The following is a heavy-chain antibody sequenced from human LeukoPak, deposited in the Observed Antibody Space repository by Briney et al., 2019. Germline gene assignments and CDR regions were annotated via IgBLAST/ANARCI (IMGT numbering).Heavy chain of an antibody. V-gene: IGHV3-33*06. CDR1: GFSFSNYG. CDR2: IWEEGPYK. CDR3: AKPTRGSGSFLIDY. Sequence: GGSLRLACATSGFSFSNYGMHWVRQAPGKGREWVAVIWEEGPYKYYADSVKGRYTISRHNSKNTLYLQMNSLRAEDTAVYYCAKPTRGSGSFLIDYWGQGTLVTVSS. J-gene: IGHJ4*02. D-gene: IGHD1-26*01.